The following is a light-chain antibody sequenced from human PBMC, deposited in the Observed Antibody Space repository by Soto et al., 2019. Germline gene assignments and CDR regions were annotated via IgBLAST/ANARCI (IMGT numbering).Light chain of an antibody. Sequence: DTQMTQSPSTLSASVGDRVTITCRASQSISSWLAWYQQKPGKAPKLLIDKASSLESGVPSRFSGSGSGTEFTLTISSLQPDDFATYYCQQYNSYSRTFGQGTKVEIK. CDR2: KAS. J-gene: IGKJ1*01. CDR1: QSISSW. V-gene: IGKV1-5*03. CDR3: QQYNSYSRT.